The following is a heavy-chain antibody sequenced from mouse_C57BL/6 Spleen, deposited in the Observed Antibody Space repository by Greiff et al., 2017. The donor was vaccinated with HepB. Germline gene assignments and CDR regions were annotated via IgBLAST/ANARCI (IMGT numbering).Heavy chain of an antibody. CDR3: ARWDGSSFWYFDV. D-gene: IGHD1-1*01. CDR2: IYPGDGDT. Sequence: VKLVESGPELVKPGASVKLSCKASGYAFSSYWMNWVKQRPGKGLEWIGQIYPGDGDTNYNGKFKGKATLTADKSSSTAYMQLSILTSEDSAVYFCARWDGSSFWYFDVWGAGTTVTVSS. CDR1: GYAFSSYW. J-gene: IGHJ1*01. V-gene: IGHV1-80*01.